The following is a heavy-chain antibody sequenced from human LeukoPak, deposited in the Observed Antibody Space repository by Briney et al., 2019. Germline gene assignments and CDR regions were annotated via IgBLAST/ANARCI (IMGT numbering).Heavy chain of an antibody. J-gene: IGHJ4*02. CDR3: AKDLYGSGDSSSWYWDY. D-gene: IGHD6-13*01. CDR1: EFTFSDYS. Sequence: GGSLRLSCAASEFTFSDYSVNWVRQAPGKGLEWVSYISSSSSTIYYADSVKGRFTISRDNAKNSVYLQMNSLRAEDTAVYYCAKDLYGSGDSSSWYWDYWGQGTLVTVSS. CDR2: ISSSSSTI. V-gene: IGHV3-48*01.